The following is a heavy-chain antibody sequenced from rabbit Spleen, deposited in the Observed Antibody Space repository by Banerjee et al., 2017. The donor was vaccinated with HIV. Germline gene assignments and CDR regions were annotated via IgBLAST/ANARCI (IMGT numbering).Heavy chain of an antibody. CDR1: GFSFSGSYW. Sequence: LEESGGDLVKPEGSLTLTCTASGFSFSGSYWICWVRQAPGKGLEWIACIYGGGSSGSTYYASWAKGRFTISKTASTTVTLEMTSLTAADTATYFCARDGAGGSYFALWGQGTLVTVS. V-gene: IGHV1S45*01. CDR2: IYGGGSSGST. D-gene: IGHD8-1*01. CDR3: ARDGAGGSYFAL. J-gene: IGHJ4*01.